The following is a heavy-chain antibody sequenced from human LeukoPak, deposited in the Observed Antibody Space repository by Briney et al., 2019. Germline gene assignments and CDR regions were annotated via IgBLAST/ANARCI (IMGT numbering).Heavy chain of an antibody. J-gene: IGHJ4*02. V-gene: IGHV3-30*18. Sequence: PGGSLRLSCAASGFTFSNYGMHWVRQAPGKGLEWVAVISYDGSNKYYADSVKGRFTISRDNSKNTLYLQMNSLRAEDTAVYYCAKSNYFGSGGYWTYFDYWGQGTLVTVSS. CDR3: AKSNYFGSGGYWTYFDY. CDR2: ISYDGSNK. CDR1: GFTFSNYG. D-gene: IGHD3-10*01.